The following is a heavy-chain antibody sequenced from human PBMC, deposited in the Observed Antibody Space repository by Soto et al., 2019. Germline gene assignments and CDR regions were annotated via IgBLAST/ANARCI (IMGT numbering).Heavy chain of an antibody. CDR2: IFYDGSP. CDR1: GGSITSGDYY. V-gene: IGHV4-39*01. CDR3: VRTVGSSWFFDL. J-gene: IGHJ2*01. Sequence: QLQLRQSGPGLVKPPETLSLTCSVSGGSITSGDYYWGWIRQSPGKGLEWIGSIFYDGSPYYNPSLPSRLTLSVDTSRNQFSLKLSSATAADTAVYYCVRTVGSSWFFDLWGRGTLITVSS. D-gene: IGHD3-10*01.